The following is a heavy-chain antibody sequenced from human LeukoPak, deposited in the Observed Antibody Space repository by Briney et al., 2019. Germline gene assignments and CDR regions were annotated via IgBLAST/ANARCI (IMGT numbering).Heavy chain of an antibody. CDR1: GGTFSSCA. J-gene: IGHJ4*02. Sequence: GASVKVSCKASGGTFSSCAISWVRQAPGQGLEWMGGIIPIFGTANYAQKFQGRVTITTDESTSTAYMELSSLRSEDTAVYYCASSIVVVPRFDYWGQGTLVTVSS. CDR2: IIPIFGTA. V-gene: IGHV1-69*05. CDR3: ASSIVVVPRFDY. D-gene: IGHD2-2*01.